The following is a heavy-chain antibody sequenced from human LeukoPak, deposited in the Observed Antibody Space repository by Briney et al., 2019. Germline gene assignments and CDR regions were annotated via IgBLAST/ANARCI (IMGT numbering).Heavy chain of an antibody. Sequence: GGSLRLSCAASGFTFDDYTMHWVRQAPGKGLGWVSLISWDGGSTYYADSVKGRFTISRDNSKNSLYLQMNSLRTEDAALYYCAKDNADDDSFDYWGQGTLVTVSS. V-gene: IGHV3-43*01. D-gene: IGHD1-1*01. CDR3: AKDNADDDSFDY. CDR1: GFTFDDYT. CDR2: ISWDGGST. J-gene: IGHJ4*02.